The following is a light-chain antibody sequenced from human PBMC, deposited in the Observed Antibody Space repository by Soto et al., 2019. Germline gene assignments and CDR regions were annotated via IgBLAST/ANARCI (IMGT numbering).Light chain of an antibody. J-gene: IGKJ1*01. Sequence: EIVLMQSPGTLSLSPGERATLSCRASQSVNSDYVAWYRQKPGQAPILLMYAKSTRATGIPDRFYGSGSGTDFTLTIYRLEPEDFAVYYCQQYGNSPQTFGQGTRVEI. CDR3: QQYGNSPQT. CDR2: AKS. V-gene: IGKV3-20*01. CDR1: QSVNSDY.